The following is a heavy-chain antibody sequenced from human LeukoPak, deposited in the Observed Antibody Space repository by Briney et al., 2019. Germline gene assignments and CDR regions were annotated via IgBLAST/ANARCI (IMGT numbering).Heavy chain of an antibody. CDR3: ARQGFSGYSSSWYEI. CDR2: IYPGDSDT. CDR1: GYSFTSYW. V-gene: IGHV5-51*01. D-gene: IGHD6-13*01. J-gene: IGHJ4*02. Sequence: GESLKISCKGSGYSFTSYWIGWVRQMPGKGLEWMGIIYPGDSDTRYSPSFQDQVTISADKSISTAYLQWSSLKASDTAMYYCARQGFSGYSSSWYEIWGQGTLVTVSS.